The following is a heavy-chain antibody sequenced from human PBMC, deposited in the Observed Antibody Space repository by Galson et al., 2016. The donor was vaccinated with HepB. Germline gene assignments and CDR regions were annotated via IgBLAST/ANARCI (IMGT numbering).Heavy chain of an antibody. V-gene: IGHV1-3*01. CDR3: AREDEDYYYGMDV. CDR2: INGGNGNT. Sequence: SVKVSCKASGYTFTTYYIHWVRQAPGQRLEWMGWINGGNGNTKYSQRFQGRVTITRDTSASTAYMELSSLRSEDTAVYYCAREDEDYYYGMDVWGQGTTVTVSS. CDR1: GYTFTTYY. J-gene: IGHJ6*02.